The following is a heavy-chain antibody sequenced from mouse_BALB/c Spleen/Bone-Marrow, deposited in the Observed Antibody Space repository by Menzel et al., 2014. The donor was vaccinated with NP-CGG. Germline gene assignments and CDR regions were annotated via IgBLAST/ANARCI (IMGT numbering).Heavy chain of an antibody. Sequence: VQRVESGPELVKPGASVKISCRASGYAFXSSWMNWVKQRPGQGLEWIGRIYPGDGDTNYNGKFKGKATLTADKSSSTAYVQLSSLTSVDSAAYFCARTYGSSYFVYWGQGTLVTVSA. CDR2: IYPGDGDT. CDR3: ARTYGSSYFVY. CDR1: GYAFXSSW. V-gene: IGHV1-82*01. D-gene: IGHD1-1*01. J-gene: IGHJ3*01.